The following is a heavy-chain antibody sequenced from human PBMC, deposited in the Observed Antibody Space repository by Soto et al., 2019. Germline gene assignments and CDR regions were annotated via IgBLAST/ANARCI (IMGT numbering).Heavy chain of an antibody. CDR3: ARVMGTDVWSNHAFDM. Sequence: ESGGGLVQPGGSLRLSCAASGFTFSSYWMSWVRQAPGKGLEWVATIKQDGSEKYYVDSVKGRFTISRDNAKNSLFLQMNSLRVEDTAVYLCARVMGTDVWSNHAFDMWGQGTMVTLSS. CDR2: IKQDGSEK. D-gene: IGHD1-1*01. J-gene: IGHJ3*02. V-gene: IGHV3-7*04. CDR1: GFTFSSYW.